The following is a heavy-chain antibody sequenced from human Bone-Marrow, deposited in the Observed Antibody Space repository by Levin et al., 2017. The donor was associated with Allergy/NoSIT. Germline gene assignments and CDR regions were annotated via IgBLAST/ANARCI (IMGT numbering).Heavy chain of an antibody. Sequence: LSLTCAASGFPFSSSGMNWVRQAPGKGLEWVAFISYDGSNKYYADSVKGRFTISRDNSKNTLYLQMNSLRAEDTAVYYCAKEGGYDYVDYWGQGTLVTVSS. CDR2: ISYDGSNK. J-gene: IGHJ4*02. D-gene: IGHD5-12*01. CDR3: AKEGGYDYVDY. CDR1: GFPFSSSG. V-gene: IGHV3-30*18.